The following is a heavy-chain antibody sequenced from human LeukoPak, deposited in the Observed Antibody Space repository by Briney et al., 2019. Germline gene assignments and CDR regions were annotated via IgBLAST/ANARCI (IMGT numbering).Heavy chain of an antibody. V-gene: IGHV5-51*01. D-gene: IGHD7-27*01. CDR3: ARRRRGTGHAFDI. CDR2: INPFDSDT. CDR1: VYDSNNFS. Sequence: ESLKISCKGSVYDSNNFSIGWLRQLPGKGLEWMGIINPFDSDTRTRPSFEGQATKSIHKSINTAYLQSSGLKASDTAISYCARRRRGTGHAFDIWGEGTMVTVSS. J-gene: IGHJ3*02.